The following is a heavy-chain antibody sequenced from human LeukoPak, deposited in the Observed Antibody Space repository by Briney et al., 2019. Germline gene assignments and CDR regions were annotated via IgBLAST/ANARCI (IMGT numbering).Heavy chain of an antibody. V-gene: IGHV3-23*01. CDR3: ARVRVATGSFDY. CDR1: GFTFSSYA. Sequence: GGSLRLSCAASGFTFSSYAMSWVRQAPGKGLEWVSAISGSGGSTYYADSVKGRFTISRDNSKNTLYLQMNSLRAEDTAVYYCARVRVATGSFDYWGQGTLVTVSS. D-gene: IGHD5-12*01. CDR2: ISGSGGST. J-gene: IGHJ4*02.